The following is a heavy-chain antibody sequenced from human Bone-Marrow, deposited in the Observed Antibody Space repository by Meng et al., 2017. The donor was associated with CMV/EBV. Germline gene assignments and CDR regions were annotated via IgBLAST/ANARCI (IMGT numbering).Heavy chain of an antibody. J-gene: IGHJ6*02. V-gene: IGHV3-21*01. CDR1: GFTFRSYS. Sequence: GGSVRLSCAASGFTFRSYSMNWVRQAPGKGLEWVSSISSSSSYIYYADSVKGRFTISRDNAKNSLYLQMNSLRAEDTAVYYCARVQGQQLVTYYYYGMKVWSQGTTVTVSS. D-gene: IGHD6-13*01. CDR3: ARVQGQQLVTYYYYGMKV. CDR2: ISSSSSYI.